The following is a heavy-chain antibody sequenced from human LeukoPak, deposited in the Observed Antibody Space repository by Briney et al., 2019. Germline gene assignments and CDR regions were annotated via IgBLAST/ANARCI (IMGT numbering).Heavy chain of an antibody. J-gene: IGHJ4*02. CDR3: ARTYFGSGNTLVH. D-gene: IGHD3-10*01. CDR2: ISSSSSFI. V-gene: IGHV3-21*01. CDR1: GFTLSSYA. Sequence: GGSLRLSCAASGFTLSSYAMNWVRQAPGKGLEWVSSISSSSSFIYYADSLKGRFTISRDNAKNSLYLQMNSLRAEDTVVYYCARTYFGSGNTLVHWGQGTLVTVSS.